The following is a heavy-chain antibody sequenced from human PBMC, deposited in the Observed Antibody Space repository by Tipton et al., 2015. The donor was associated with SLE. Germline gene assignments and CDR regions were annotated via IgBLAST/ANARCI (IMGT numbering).Heavy chain of an antibody. Sequence: TLSLTCTVSGGSISSHYWTWIRQPPGKGLEWIGYIYYSGSTNYNPSLKSRVTISVDTSKNQFSLKLSSVTAADTAVYYFARDSEQQLVLDYWGQGTLVTVFS. V-gene: IGHV4-59*11. CDR3: ARDSEQQLVLDY. D-gene: IGHD6-13*01. J-gene: IGHJ4*02. CDR1: GGSISSHY. CDR2: IYYSGST.